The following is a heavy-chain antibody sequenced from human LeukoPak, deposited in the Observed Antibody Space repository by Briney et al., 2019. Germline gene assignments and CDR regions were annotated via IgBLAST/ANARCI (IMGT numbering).Heavy chain of an antibody. Sequence: GGSLRLSCAASGFTVSSNHMSWVRQAPGKGLEWVSVINNGGSTYYADSVKGRFAISRDNSKNTLYLQMTGLRAGDTAEYYCAKSLFTSATGTGRAFHIWGQGTMVTVSS. D-gene: IGHD1-1*01. V-gene: IGHV3-53*01. CDR1: GFTVSSNH. J-gene: IGHJ3*02. CDR3: AKSLFTSATGTGRAFHI. CDR2: INNGGST.